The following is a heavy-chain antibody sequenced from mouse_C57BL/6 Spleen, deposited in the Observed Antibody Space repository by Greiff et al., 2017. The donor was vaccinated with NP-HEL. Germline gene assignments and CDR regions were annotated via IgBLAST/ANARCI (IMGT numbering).Heavy chain of an antibody. CDR2: IHPNSGST. CDR3: ARDDYDYPYYAMDD. J-gene: IGHJ4*01. D-gene: IGHD2-4*01. CDR1: GYTFTSYW. V-gene: IGHV1-64*01. Sequence: QVQLQQPGAELVKPGASVKLSCKASGYTFTSYWMHWVKQRPGQGLEWIGMIHPNSGSTNYNEKFKSKATLTVDKSSSTAYMQLSSLTSEDSAVYYCARDDYDYPYYAMDDWGQGTSVTVSS.